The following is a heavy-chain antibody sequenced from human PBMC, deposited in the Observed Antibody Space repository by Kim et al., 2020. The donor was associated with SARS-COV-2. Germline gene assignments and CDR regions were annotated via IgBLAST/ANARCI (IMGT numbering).Heavy chain of an antibody. V-gene: IGHV1-8*01. Sequence: ASVKVSCKASGYTFTSYDINWVRQATGQGLEWMGWMNPNSGNTGYAQKFQGRVTMTRNTSTSTAYMEVSSLVSEDTAVYYCARRVAAAGTGIGFWGQGTLVTVSS. CDR3: ARRVAAAGTGIGF. CDR2: MNPNSGNT. CDR1: GYTFTSYD. D-gene: IGHD6-13*01. J-gene: IGHJ4*02.